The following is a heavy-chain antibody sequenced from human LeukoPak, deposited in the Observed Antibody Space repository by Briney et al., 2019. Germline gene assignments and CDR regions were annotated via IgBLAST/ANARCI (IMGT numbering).Heavy chain of an antibody. J-gene: IGHJ6*03. CDR3: ARDTSYYMDV. V-gene: IGHV3-30*04. CDR2: ISYDGSNK. CDR1: GFTFSSYA. D-gene: IGHD3-3*01. Sequence: GRSLRLSCAASGFTFSSYAMHWARQAPGKGLEWVAVISYDGSNKYYADSVKGRFTISRDNSKNTLYLQMNSLRAEDTAVYYCARDTSYYMDVWGKGTTVTVSS.